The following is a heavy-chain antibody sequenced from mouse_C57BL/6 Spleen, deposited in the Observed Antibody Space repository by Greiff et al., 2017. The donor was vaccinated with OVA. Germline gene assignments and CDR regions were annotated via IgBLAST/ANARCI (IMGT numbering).Heavy chain of an antibody. CDR1: GYSFPGYY. V-gene: IGHV1-42*01. Sequence: EVQLQQSGPELVKPGASVKISCKASGYSFPGYYMNWVKQSPEKSLEWIGEFNPSTGGTTYNQKFKAKATLTVDKSSSTAYMQLKSLTSEDSAVYYCARGMDYYGSRFYAMDYWGQGTSVTVSS. CDR3: ARGMDYYGSRFYAMDY. J-gene: IGHJ4*01. CDR2: FNPSTGGT. D-gene: IGHD1-1*01.